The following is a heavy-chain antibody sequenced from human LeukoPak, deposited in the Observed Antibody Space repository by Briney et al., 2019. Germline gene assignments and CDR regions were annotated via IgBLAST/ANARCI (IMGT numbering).Heavy chain of an antibody. CDR2: ISGSGDT. Sequence: GGSLRPSCAASGFTFSGYAMSWVRQAPGTELEWVSGISGSGDTYNADSVKGRFSISRDNSKNALHLQMNSLRAEDTAVYYCAKPLGYSYGVDAFDVWGQGTMVTVSS. CDR3: AKPLGYSYGVDAFDV. J-gene: IGHJ3*01. V-gene: IGHV3-23*01. D-gene: IGHD5-18*01. CDR1: GFTFSGYA.